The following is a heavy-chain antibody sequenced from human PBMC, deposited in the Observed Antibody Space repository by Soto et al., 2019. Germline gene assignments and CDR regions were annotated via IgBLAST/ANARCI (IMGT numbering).Heavy chain of an antibody. J-gene: IGHJ6*02. CDR1: GGTFSSYA. Sequence: AASVKVSCKASGGTFSSYAISWVRQAPGQGLEWMGGIIPIFGTANYAQKFQGRVTITADESTSTAYMELSSLRSEDTAVYYCARGWGRPSGKDLVVESYGMDGWGQGTPVTVYS. CDR3: ARGWGRPSGKDLVVESYGMDG. D-gene: IGHD2-15*01. CDR2: IIPIFGTA. V-gene: IGHV1-69*13.